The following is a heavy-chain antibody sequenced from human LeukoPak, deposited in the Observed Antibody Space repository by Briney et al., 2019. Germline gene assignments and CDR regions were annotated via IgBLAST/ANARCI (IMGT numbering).Heavy chain of an antibody. CDR3: AKEKGNGWYSQDYYFDS. J-gene: IGHJ4*02. V-gene: IGHV3-9*03. CDR1: GFFFGDYA. D-gene: IGHD6-19*01. Sequence: GGSLRLSCAASGFFFGDYAMHWVRQAPGEGLEWVSGISWNSGNIGYADSVRGRFTISRDNAKNSLYLQMNSLRAEDMALYYCAKEKGNGWYSQDYYFDSWGQGTLVTVSS. CDR2: ISWNSGNI.